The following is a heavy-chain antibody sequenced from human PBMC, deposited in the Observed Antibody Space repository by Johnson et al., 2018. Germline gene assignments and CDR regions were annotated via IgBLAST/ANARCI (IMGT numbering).Heavy chain of an antibody. V-gene: IGHV3-11*01. CDR1: GFTFSDYY. Sequence: QVQLVQSGGGVVQPGRSLRLSCAASGFTFSDYYMSWIRQAPGKGLEWVSYISSSGSTIYYADSVKGRFTISRDNAKNSLYLQMNSLRAEDTALYYCATSSGFGELSHYYYGMDVWGQGTTVTVSS. CDR2: ISSSGSTI. CDR3: ATSSGFGELSHYYYGMDV. J-gene: IGHJ6*02. D-gene: IGHD3-10*01.